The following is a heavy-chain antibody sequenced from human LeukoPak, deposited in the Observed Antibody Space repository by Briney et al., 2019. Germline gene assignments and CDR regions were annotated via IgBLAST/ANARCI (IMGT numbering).Heavy chain of an antibody. V-gene: IGHV3-21*01. CDR2: ISSSSGFI. D-gene: IGHD3-16*01. Sequence: GGSLRLSCAASGFTFSTYSMNWVRQAPGKGLEWVSSISSSSGFIYYADSVKGRFTISRDNAKNSLYLQMNSLRAEDTAVYYCARSLRLGELFSWGQGTLVTVSS. J-gene: IGHJ4*02. CDR1: GFTFSTYS. CDR3: ARSLRLGELFS.